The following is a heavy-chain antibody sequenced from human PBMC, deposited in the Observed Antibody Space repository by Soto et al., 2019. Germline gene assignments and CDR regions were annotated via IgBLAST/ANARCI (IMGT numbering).Heavy chain of an antibody. CDR2: IYPGDSDT. Sequence: GESLKISCQVSGYTFTIYWIGWVRQMPGKGLEWMGIIYPGDSDTRYSPSFQGQVTISADESITTAYLQWSSLKASDTAMYYCARSQFDYIWGTSGYFDSWGQGTLVTVSS. J-gene: IGHJ4*02. CDR1: GYTFTIYW. CDR3: ARSQFDYIWGTSGYFDS. V-gene: IGHV5-51*01. D-gene: IGHD3-16*01.